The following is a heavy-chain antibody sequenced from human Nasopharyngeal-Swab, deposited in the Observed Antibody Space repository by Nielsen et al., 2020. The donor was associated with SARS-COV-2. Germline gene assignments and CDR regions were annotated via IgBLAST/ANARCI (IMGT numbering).Heavy chain of an antibody. CDR2: INHSGTT. CDR1: GGSFSGYY. D-gene: IGHD3-22*01. CDR3: ARGHRSISMIVVVIATAHFYFDS. J-gene: IGHJ4*02. V-gene: IGHV4-34*01. Sequence: SETLSLTCAVYGGSFSGYYWSWIRQPPGKGLEWIGEINHSGTTSYNPSLKSRVTISSDTSKNQFSLTLSSVTAADTAVYYCARGHRSISMIVVVIATAHFYFDSWGRGTLVTVTS.